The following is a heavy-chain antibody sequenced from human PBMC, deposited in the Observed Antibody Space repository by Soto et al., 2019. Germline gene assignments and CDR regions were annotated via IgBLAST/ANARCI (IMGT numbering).Heavy chain of an antibody. CDR2: ISAYNGNT. CDR3: ARVWMVVTYYGMDV. CDR1: GYTFTSYG. D-gene: IGHD2-15*01. Sequence: ASVKVSCKASGYTFTSYGISWVRQAPGQGLEWMGWISAYNGNTNYAQKLQGRVTMTTDTSTSTAYMELRSLRSDDTAVYYCARVWMVVTYYGMDVWGQGTTVTVSS. V-gene: IGHV1-18*01. J-gene: IGHJ6*02.